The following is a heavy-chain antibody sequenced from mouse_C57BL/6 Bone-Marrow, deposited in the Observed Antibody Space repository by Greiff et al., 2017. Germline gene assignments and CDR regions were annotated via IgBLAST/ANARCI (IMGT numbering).Heavy chain of an antibody. Sequence: EVKLVESGGGLVKPGGSLKLSCAASGFTFSSYAMSWVRQTPEKRLEWVATISDGGSYTYYPDNVKGRFTISRDNAKNNLYLQMSHLKSADTAMYYCARESPITTVVAVYYAMDYWGQGTSVTVSS. CDR3: ARESPITTVVAVYYAMDY. V-gene: IGHV5-4*01. CDR2: ISDGGSYT. CDR1: GFTFSSYA. D-gene: IGHD1-1*01. J-gene: IGHJ4*01.